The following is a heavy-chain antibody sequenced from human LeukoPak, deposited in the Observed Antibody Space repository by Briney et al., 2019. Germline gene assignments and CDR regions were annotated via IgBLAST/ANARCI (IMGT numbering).Heavy chain of an antibody. CDR1: GYTFTSYG. D-gene: IGHD2-2*01. CDR3: ARDSKEYCSSSSRQGHNWFDP. CDR2: ISAYNGNT. V-gene: IGHV1-18*04. Sequence: ASVQVSCKASGYTFTSYGISWVRQAPGQGLEWMGWISAYNGNTNYAQKLQGRVTMTTDTSTSTAYMELRSLRSDDTAVYYCARDSKEYCSSSSRQGHNWFDPWGQGTLVTVSS. J-gene: IGHJ5*02.